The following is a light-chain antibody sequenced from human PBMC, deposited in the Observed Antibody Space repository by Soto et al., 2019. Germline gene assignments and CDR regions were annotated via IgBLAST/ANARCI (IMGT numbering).Light chain of an antibody. V-gene: IGKV3-15*01. CDR3: QQYNKWRT. CDR2: GAS. Sequence: EIVMTQSPATLSLSTGERATLSCRASESVSSNLAWYQQKPGQAPRLLIYGASTRATGIPARISGSGSGTEFTLTISSLQSEDFAVYYCQQYNKWRTFGQGTKVDI. J-gene: IGKJ1*01. CDR1: ESVSSN.